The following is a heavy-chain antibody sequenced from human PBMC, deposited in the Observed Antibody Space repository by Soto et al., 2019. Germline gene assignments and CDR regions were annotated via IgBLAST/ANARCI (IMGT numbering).Heavy chain of an antibody. CDR3: ARRQYCSGGSCYPGGMDV. V-gene: IGHV1-69*01. J-gene: IGHJ6*02. D-gene: IGHD2-15*01. Sequence: QVQLVQSGAEVEKPGSSVKVSCKASGGTFSSYAISWVRQAPGQGLEWMGGIIPIFGTANYAQKFQGRVTITADESTSTAYMELSSLRSEDTAVYYCARRQYCSGGSCYPGGMDVWGQGTTVTVSS. CDR1: GGTFSSYA. CDR2: IIPIFGTA.